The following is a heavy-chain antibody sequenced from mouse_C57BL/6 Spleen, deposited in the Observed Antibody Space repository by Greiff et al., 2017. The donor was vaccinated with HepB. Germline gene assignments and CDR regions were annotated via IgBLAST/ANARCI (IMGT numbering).Heavy chain of an antibody. CDR3: ARWNLGLDY. D-gene: IGHD4-1*01. CDR2: INPNNGGT. V-gene: IGHV1-18*01. J-gene: IGHJ2*01. Sequence: EVQRVESGPELVKPGASVKIPCKASGYTFTDYNMDWVKQSHGKSLEWIGDINPNNGGTIYNQKFKGKATLTVDKSSSTAYMELRSLTSEDTAVYYCARWNLGLDYWGQGTTLTVSS. CDR1: GYTFTDYN.